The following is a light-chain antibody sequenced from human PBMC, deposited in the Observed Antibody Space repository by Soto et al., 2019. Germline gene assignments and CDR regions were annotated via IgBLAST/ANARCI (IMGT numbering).Light chain of an antibody. Sequence: QSVLTQPPSASGAPGQRVTLSCVGGSSNVGFNAVNWYQQIPGAAPKLLMHGNSQRPSGVPDRFSGSKSGTSASLAIIGLRADDEAHYYCAAWDDSLRAVVFGGGTKLTVL. V-gene: IGLV1-47*02. CDR3: AAWDDSLRAVV. CDR2: GNS. CDR1: SSNVGFNA. J-gene: IGLJ2*01.